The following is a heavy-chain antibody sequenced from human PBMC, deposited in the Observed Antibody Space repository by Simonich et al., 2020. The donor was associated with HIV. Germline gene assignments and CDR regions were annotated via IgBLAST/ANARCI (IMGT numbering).Heavy chain of an antibody. J-gene: IGHJ4*02. CDR3: ARGKGLQLWSFDY. CDR2: MWYDGSNK. CDR1: GFTFSSYG. V-gene: IGHV3-33*08. Sequence: VQLVESGGGLVKPGGSLRLSCAASGFTFSSYGMHWVRQAPGKGLEGVAVMWYDGSNKYYADSVKGRFTISRDNSKNTLYLQMNSLRAEDTAIYYCARGKGLQLWSFDYWGQGTLVTVSS. D-gene: IGHD5-18*01.